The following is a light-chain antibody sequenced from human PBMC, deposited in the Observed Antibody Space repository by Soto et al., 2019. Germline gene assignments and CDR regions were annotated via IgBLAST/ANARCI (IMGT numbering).Light chain of an antibody. J-gene: IGKJ1*01. CDR3: QQYGSSPWT. Sequence: EIVLTQSPGTLSLSPGERATLSCRASQSVSSSYLAWYQQKPGQAPRLLIYGASSRATGIPDRFSGSGSGTDFTLTISRLEPEDFAVYYCQQYGSSPWTFGLWTKVEIK. V-gene: IGKV3-20*01. CDR2: GAS. CDR1: QSVSSSY.